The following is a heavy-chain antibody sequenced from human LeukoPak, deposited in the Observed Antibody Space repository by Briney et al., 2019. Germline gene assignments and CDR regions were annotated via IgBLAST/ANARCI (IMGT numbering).Heavy chain of an antibody. CDR2: IYDSGST. CDR3: ARWGQRLFDY. D-gene: IGHD6-25*01. J-gene: IGHJ4*02. Sequence: SETLSLTCTVSGGSIRSSYYYWGWIRQPPGKGLEWIGSIYDSGSTYYNPSLKSRVTISVDTSKNQFSLKLSSVTAADTAVYYCARWGQRLFDYWGQGTLVTVSS. V-gene: IGHV4-39*07. CDR1: GGSIRSSYYY.